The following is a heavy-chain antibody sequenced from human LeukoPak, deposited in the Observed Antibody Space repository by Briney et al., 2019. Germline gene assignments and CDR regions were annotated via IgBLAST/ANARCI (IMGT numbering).Heavy chain of an antibody. D-gene: IGHD1-26*01. J-gene: IGHJ4*02. V-gene: IGHV1-18*01. Sequence: GASVKVSCKASGGTFSSYAISWVRQAPGQGLEWMGWISAYNGNTNYAQKLQGRVTMTTDTSTSTAYMELRSLRSDDTAVYYCARALRIHLGGYSGSYGGFDYWGQGTLVTVSS. CDR3: ARALRIHLGGYSGSYGGFDY. CDR1: GGTFSSYA. CDR2: ISAYNGNT.